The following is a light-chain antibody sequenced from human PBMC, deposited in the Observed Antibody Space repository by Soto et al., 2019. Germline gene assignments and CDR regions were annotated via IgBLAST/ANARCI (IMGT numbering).Light chain of an antibody. CDR1: QGINND. CDR2: GAS. CDR3: LQDFNYPRT. J-gene: IGKJ1*01. Sequence: AIQMTQSPSSLSASVGDRVTITCRASQGINNDLAWYLQKPGKAPKLLIYGASRLQSGVPSRFSGSGSGTEFTLTISSLPPEDFATYYCLQDFNYPRTFGQGTKVEIK. V-gene: IGKV1-6*01.